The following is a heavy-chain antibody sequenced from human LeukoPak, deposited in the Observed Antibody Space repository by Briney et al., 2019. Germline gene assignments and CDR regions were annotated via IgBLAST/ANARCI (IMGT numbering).Heavy chain of an antibody. CDR2: ISSSGSTI. CDR1: GFTFSSYE. CDR3: ARTREPWLMGAFDI. V-gene: IGHV3-48*03. Sequence: GGSLRLSCAASGFTFSSYEMNWVRQAPGKGLEWVSYISSSGSTIYYADSVKGRFTISRDNAKNSLYLQMNSLRAEDTAVYYCARTREPWLMGAFDIWGQGTMVTVSS. J-gene: IGHJ3*02. D-gene: IGHD3-10*01.